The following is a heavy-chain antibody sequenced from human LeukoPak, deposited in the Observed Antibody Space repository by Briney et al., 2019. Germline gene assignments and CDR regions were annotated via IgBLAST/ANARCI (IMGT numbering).Heavy chain of an antibody. D-gene: IGHD6-13*01. J-gene: IGHJ3*02. V-gene: IGHV1-18*01. Sequence: EASVKVSCKPSGYTFSTYGISWVRQAPGQGLEWMGWISTYNGNTYYALKLQGRVTMTTDTSTSTAYMELRSLRSDDTAVYYCAREKTRLAAGDAFDIWGQGTMVTVSS. CDR1: GYTFSTYG. CDR3: AREKTRLAAGDAFDI. CDR2: ISTYNGNT.